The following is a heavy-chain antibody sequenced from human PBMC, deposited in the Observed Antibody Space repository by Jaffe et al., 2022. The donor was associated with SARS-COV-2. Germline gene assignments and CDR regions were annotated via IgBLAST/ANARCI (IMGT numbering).Heavy chain of an antibody. J-gene: IGHJ5*02. D-gene: IGHD2-15*01. CDR1: GFTFSGYA. Sequence: EVQLLESGGGLVQPGGSLRLSCAASGFTFSGYAMSWVRQAPGKGLEWVSAISGSGGSTYYADSVKGRFTISRDNSKNTLYLQMNSLRVEDTAVYYCAKDGSGGTMGRWFDPWGQGTLVTVSS. CDR3: AKDGSGGTMGRWFDP. CDR2: ISGSGGST. V-gene: IGHV3-23*01.